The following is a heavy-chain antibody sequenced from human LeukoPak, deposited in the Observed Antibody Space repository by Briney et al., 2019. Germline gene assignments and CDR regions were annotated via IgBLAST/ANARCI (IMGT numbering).Heavy chain of an antibody. CDR3: AKPGETGSTIQYFQH. CDR1: GFTFRAYV. J-gene: IGHJ1*01. D-gene: IGHD3-16*01. Sequence: PGGSLRLSCAASGFTFRAYVMHWLRQAPGKGLEWVGLIWYDGSNTYYADSVKGRFTISRDNSPNTLYLKMHSLRVEDTAVYYCAKPGETGSTIQYFQHWGQGTLVTVSS. CDR2: IWYDGSNT. V-gene: IGHV3-33*06.